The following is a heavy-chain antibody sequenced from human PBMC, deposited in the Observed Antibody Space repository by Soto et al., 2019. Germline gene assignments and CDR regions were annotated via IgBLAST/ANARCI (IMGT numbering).Heavy chain of an antibody. CDR1: GGSINSGDYA. D-gene: IGHD6-13*01. J-gene: IGHJ6*02. V-gene: IGHV4-30-2*01. CDR3: AGIRIAAAGGGLDV. CDR2: IYHSAST. Sequence: QLQLQESGSGLVKPSQTLSLTCGVSGGSINSGDYAWSWIRQPPGKGLEWMGYIYHSASTYYNPSRKGRVTILVDRSKNPFSLKLSSVTAAETAVYYCAGIRIAAAGGGLDVWGQGTTVTVSS.